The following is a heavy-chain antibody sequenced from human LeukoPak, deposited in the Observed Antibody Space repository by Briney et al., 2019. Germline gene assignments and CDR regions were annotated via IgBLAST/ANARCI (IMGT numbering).Heavy chain of an antibody. J-gene: IGHJ4*02. D-gene: IGHD2-21*02. Sequence: GGSLRLSCAASGFTFSSYSMSWVRQAPGKGLEWVSSISSSSSYIYYADSVKGRFTISRDNAKNSLYLQMNSLRAEDTAVYYCASRQPLLTRWGQGTLVTVSS. CDR2: ISSSSSYI. CDR1: GFTFSSYS. CDR3: ASRQPLLTR. V-gene: IGHV3-21*01.